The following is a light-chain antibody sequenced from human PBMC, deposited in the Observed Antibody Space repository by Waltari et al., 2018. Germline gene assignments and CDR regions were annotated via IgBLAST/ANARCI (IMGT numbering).Light chain of an antibody. CDR1: SSDVGGYTY. Sequence: QSALTQPRSVSGSPGQSVTISCTGTSSDVGGYTYVSWYQQHPGKAPKLRIYDVNKRPSGVPDRFSGAKSGNTASLTISGLQTEDEADYYCCSYAGSYTWVFGGGTKLTVL. CDR3: CSYAGSYTWV. J-gene: IGLJ3*02. V-gene: IGLV2-11*01. CDR2: DVN.